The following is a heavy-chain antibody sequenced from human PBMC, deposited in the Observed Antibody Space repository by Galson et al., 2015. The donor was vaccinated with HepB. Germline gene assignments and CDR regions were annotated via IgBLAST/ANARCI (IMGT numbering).Heavy chain of an antibody. V-gene: IGHV3-11*01. CDR3: VTDYPRRFDS. D-gene: IGHD6-6*01. CDR1: GFTFSDYY. J-gene: IGHJ4*02. Sequence: SLRLSCAASGFTFSDYYMSWIRQAPGKGLEWVSYISSSGSTIYYADSVKGRFTMSRDNTKNSLYLQMSSLRVEDTAVYYCVTDYPRRFDSWGQGTLVTVSS. CDR2: ISSSGSTI.